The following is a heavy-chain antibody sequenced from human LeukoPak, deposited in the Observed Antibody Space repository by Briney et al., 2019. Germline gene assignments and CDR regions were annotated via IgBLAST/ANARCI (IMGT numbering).Heavy chain of an antibody. CDR1: GVSFSGYY. Sequence: PSETLSLTCAVYGVSFSGYYWSWIRQPPGKGREWLGEINHSGSTNYNPSLKSRVTISVDTSKNQFSLKLSSVTAADTAVYYCARGRCSGGSCYKGHFQHWGQGTLVTVSS. D-gene: IGHD2-15*01. V-gene: IGHV4-34*01. J-gene: IGHJ1*01. CDR3: ARGRCSGGSCYKGHFQH. CDR2: INHSGST.